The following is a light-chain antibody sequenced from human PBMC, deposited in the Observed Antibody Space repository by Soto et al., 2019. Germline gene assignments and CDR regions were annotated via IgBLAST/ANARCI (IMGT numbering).Light chain of an antibody. V-gene: IGLV2-14*03. Sequence: QSVLTQPASVSGSPGQSITISCTGTSSDVGAYNYVSWYQHHPGKAPRLLLYDVSNRPSGVSGRFSASKSGNTASLTISGLHAEDEADYYCSSSTTTTLVFGGGTKLTVL. CDR1: SSDVGAYNY. CDR2: DVS. CDR3: SSSTTTTLV. J-gene: IGLJ2*01.